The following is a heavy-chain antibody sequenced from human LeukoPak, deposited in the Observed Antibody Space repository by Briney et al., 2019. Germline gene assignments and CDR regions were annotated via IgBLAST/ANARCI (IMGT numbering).Heavy chain of an antibody. D-gene: IGHD2-21*02. Sequence: GGSLRLSCAASGFTVSYNYMTWVRQAPGKGLEWVSVIYKSGNTHCADSVKGRFTISRDNSKNTLYLQMNSLRAEDTAVYYCARDSTEVTGDYWGQGTLVTVSS. CDR1: GFTVSYNY. J-gene: IGHJ4*02. CDR3: ARDSTEVTGDY. CDR2: IYKSGNT. V-gene: IGHV3-53*01.